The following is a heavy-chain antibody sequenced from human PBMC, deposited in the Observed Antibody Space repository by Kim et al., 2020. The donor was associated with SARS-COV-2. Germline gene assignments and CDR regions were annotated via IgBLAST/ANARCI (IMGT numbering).Heavy chain of an antibody. D-gene: IGHD3-10*01. J-gene: IGHJ6*03. CDR3: ARVRGYYYYMDV. V-gene: IGHV3-7*01. Sequence: KYYVDSVKGRFTISRDNAKNSLYLQMNGLRAEETAVYYGARVRGYYYYMDVWGKGTTVTVSS. CDR2: K.